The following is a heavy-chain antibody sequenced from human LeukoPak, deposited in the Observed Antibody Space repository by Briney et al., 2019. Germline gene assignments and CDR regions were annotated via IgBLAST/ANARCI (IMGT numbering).Heavy chain of an antibody. J-gene: IGHJ4*02. CDR1: SYAFTSSM. D-gene: IGHD2-15*01. CDR2: IIPIFGTA. Sequence: SVKVSCKASSYAFTSSMIGWVRQAPGQGLEWMGGIIPIFGTANYAQKFQGRVTITADKSTSTAYMELSSLRSEDTAVYYCASSKLPSYYFDYWGQGTLVTVSS. V-gene: IGHV1-69*06. CDR3: ASSKLPSYYFDY.